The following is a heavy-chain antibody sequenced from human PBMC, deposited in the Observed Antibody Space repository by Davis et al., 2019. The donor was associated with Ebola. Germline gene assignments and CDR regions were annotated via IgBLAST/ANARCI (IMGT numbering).Heavy chain of an antibody. CDR1: GGSISSGDYS. CDR3: ARGGDSSSWYHYYGMDV. V-gene: IGHV4-30-2*01. Sequence: SETLSLTCAVSGGSISSGDYSWSWIRQPPGKGLEWIGYIYYSGSTYYNPSLKSRVTISVDTSKNQFSLKRSSVTAADTAVYYCARGGDSSSWYHYYGMDVWGQGTTVTVSS. J-gene: IGHJ6*02. D-gene: IGHD6-13*01. CDR2: IYYSGST.